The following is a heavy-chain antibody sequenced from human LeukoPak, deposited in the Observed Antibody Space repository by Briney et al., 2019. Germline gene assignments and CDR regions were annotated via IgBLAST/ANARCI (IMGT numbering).Heavy chain of an antibody. J-gene: IGHJ4*02. D-gene: IGHD6-13*01. CDR2: INPETGGT. V-gene: IGHV1-2*02. CDR3: ASGLNSRSSSC. CDR1: GYSFTDYY. Sequence: ASVKVPCKAAGYSFTDYYMHWVRQAPGQGLEWMGSINPETGGTNYARKFQGRVTMTTDTTISTAYMQLSRLRSDDTAVYYCASGLNSRSSSCWGQGTRVTVSS.